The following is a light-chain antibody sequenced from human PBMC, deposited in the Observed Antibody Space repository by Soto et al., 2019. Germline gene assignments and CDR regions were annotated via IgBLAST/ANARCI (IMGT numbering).Light chain of an antibody. CDR3: QLYENWPWT. CDR2: AAS. Sequence: ERVVTQSPVTLSVSPGEGATLSCRASESVSTNLAWYQHKPGQAPRLLIYAASTRATGVPARFSGSGSGTEFTLTISILQSEDVTAYYCQLYENWPWTFGQGTKVDI. V-gene: IGKV3-15*01. J-gene: IGKJ1*01. CDR1: ESVSTN.